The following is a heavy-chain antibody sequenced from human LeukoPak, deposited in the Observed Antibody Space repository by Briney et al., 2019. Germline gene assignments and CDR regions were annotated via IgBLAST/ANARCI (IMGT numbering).Heavy chain of an antibody. J-gene: IGHJ3*02. CDR3: ASFYYDFWSGYPDAFDI. CDR2: ISGSGGST. Sequence: AGGSLRLSCAASGFTFSSYAMRWVRQTPGKGLEWVSAISGSGGSTYYADSVKGRFTISGDNSKNTLYLRMNSLRAEDTAVYYCASFYYDFWSGYPDAFDIWGQGTMVTVSS. V-gene: IGHV3-23*01. CDR1: GFTFSSYA. D-gene: IGHD3-3*01.